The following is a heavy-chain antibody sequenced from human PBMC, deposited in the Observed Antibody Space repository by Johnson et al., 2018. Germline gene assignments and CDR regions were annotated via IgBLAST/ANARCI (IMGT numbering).Heavy chain of an antibody. D-gene: IGHD2-2*01. CDR2: ISSRGGYI. CDR1: GFTFSSYT. V-gene: IGHV3-21*01. J-gene: IGHJ6*03. CDR3: ARYCSNTSCYPYYYYMDV. Sequence: EVQLVESGGGLVKPGGSLRLSCAASGFTFSSYTMNWVRQAPGKGLEWVSSISSRGGYINFAASVKGRFTISRENAKNSLYLQMNSLRAEDTAVYYCARYCSNTSCYPYYYYMDVWGKGTTVTVSS.